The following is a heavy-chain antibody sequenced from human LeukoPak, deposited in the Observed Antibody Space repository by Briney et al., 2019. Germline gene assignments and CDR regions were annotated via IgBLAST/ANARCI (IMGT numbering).Heavy chain of an antibody. CDR2: IYTSGST. V-gene: IGHV4-61*02. D-gene: IGHD4-17*01. CDR3: ARETNGDYVDY. Sequence: PSETLSLTCTVSGGSISSGSYYWSWIRQPAGKGLEWIGRIYTSGSTNYNPSLKSRVTISVDPSKNQFSLKLSSVTAADTAVYYCARETNGDYVDYWGQGTLVTVSS. J-gene: IGHJ4*02. CDR1: GGSISSGSYY.